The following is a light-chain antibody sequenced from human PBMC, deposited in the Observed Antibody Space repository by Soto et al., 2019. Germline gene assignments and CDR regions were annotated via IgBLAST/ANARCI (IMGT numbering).Light chain of an antibody. V-gene: IGKV3-15*01. CDR2: GAS. CDR1: QSVSSN. J-gene: IGKJ2*01. Sequence: EIVMTQSPATLSVSPGERATLSCRASQSVSSNLAWYQQKPGQAPRLLIYGASTRATGIPARFSGSGSGTEFTLTISSLQSEDFAVYYWQQYNNWPPATVGQGTKLEIK. CDR3: QQYNNWPPAT.